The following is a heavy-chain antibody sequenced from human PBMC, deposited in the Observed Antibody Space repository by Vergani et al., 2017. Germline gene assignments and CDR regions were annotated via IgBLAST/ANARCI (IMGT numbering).Heavy chain of an antibody. CDR3: TTDPRYCGDCSCYWLRDHHYYGMDV. D-gene: IGHD2-21*01. CDR2: IKSTFDRGTT. Sequence: EVQLVESGGAIVNPGGPLRLSFVPSGFSFRNAWLNWVRRTPGKGLEWVGRIKSTFDRGTTDYAAAVKGRFTISRADSKNTLFLEMNGLKTEDIGVYYCTTDPRYCGDCSCYWLRDHHYYGMDVWGQGTTVTVSS. V-gene: IGHV3-15*02. CDR1: GFSFRNAW. J-gene: IGHJ6*02.